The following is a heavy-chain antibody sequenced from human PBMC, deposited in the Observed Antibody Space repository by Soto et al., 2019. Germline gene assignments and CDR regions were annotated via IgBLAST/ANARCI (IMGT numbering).Heavy chain of an antibody. D-gene: IGHD3-22*01. CDR3: AKAHSTLDDNYYDSSGYHEDFDY. CDR2: ISGSGGST. CDR1: GFTFISYA. Sequence: GGSLRLSCAASGFTFISYAMSWVRQAPGKGLEWVSAISGSGGSTYYADSVKGRFTISRDNSKNTLYLQMNSLRAEDTAVYYCAKAHSTLDDNYYDSSGYHEDFDYWGQGTLVTVSS. J-gene: IGHJ4*02. V-gene: IGHV3-23*01.